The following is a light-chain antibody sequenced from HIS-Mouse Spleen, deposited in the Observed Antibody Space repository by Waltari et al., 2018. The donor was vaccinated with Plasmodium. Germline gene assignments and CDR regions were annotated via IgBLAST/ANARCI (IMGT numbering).Light chain of an antibody. V-gene: IGKV1-39*01. CDR3: QQSYSTWT. CDR2: AAS. CDR1: QSISSY. Sequence: DIQMTPSPSSLSASVGDRVTITCRASQSISSYLNWYQQKPGKAPKLLIYAASSLQSGVPSRFSGSGSGTDFTLTISSQQPEYFATYYCQQSYSTWTFGQGTKVEIK. J-gene: IGKJ1*01.